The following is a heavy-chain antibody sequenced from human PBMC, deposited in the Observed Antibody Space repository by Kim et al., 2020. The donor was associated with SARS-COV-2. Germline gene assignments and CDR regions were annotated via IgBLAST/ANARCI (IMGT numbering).Heavy chain of an antibody. J-gene: IGHJ5*02. CDR3: ARVDQIFYSSSSWFDP. CDR2: ISSSGSTI. CDR1: GFTFSDYY. V-gene: IGHV3-11*01. Sequence: GGSLRLSCAASGFTFSDYYMSWIRQAPGKGLECVSYISSSGSTIYYADSVKGRFTISRDNAKNSLYLQMNSLRAEDTAVYYCARVDQIFYSSSSWFDPWGQGTLVTVSS. D-gene: IGHD6-6*01.